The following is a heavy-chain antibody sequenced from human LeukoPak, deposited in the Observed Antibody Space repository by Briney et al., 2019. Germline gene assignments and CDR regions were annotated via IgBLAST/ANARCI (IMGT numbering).Heavy chain of an antibody. Sequence: PGGSLRLSCAASGFTFSSYAMSWVRQAPGKGLEWVSLISDSDINTYYVDSVKGRFTISRDNSKNTLYLQMKSLRAEDTAIYYCAKSRLGSWYFDLWGRGTLVTVSS. J-gene: IGHJ2*01. CDR3: AKSRLGSWYFDL. V-gene: IGHV3-23*01. CDR1: GFTFSSYA. CDR2: ISDSDINT. D-gene: IGHD7-27*01.